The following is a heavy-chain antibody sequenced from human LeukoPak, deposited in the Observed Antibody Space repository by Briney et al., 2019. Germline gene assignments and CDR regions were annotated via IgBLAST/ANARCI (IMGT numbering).Heavy chain of an antibody. V-gene: IGHV3-30*18. Sequence: GGSLRLSCEVSGFTFRDYSIHWFRQAPGGGLEWVAHISYNGIDEHYAGSVKGRFTVSRDDSKNTAYLLMSGLTTEDTAFYYCAKHGYGFDYWGQGTLVIVSP. CDR1: GFTFRDYS. CDR3: AKHGYGFDY. D-gene: IGHD2-15*01. CDR2: ISYNGIDE. J-gene: IGHJ4*02.